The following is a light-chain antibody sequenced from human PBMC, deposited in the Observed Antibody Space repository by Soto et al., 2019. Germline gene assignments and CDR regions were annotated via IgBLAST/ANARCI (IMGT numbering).Light chain of an antibody. CDR2: HAS. CDR3: VQDYTYPHT. Sequence: AIQITQSPFFLSASVGDRVTITCRASQDIKNEMGWVQQRPGKAPQLLIYHASTLQSGVPSRFSGSGSGTDFTLTISALQPEDFATYYCVQDYTYPHTFGQGTKLEIK. CDR1: QDIKNE. V-gene: IGKV1-6*01. J-gene: IGKJ2*01.